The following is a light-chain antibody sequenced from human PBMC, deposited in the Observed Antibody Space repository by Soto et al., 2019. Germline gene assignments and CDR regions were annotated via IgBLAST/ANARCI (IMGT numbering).Light chain of an antibody. Sequence: AIQMTQSPSSLSASVGDRVTISCRASQDIRNDLGWYQQKPVKAPDLLISAASNLQSGVPSRFSGSGSGTDFTLTISSLQPEDIATYYCLQDYSSPQTFGQGTKLQIK. CDR2: AAS. CDR3: LQDYSSPQT. V-gene: IGKV1-6*01. J-gene: IGKJ2*01. CDR1: QDIRND.